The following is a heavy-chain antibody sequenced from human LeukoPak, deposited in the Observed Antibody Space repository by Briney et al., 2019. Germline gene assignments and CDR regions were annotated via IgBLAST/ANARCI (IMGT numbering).Heavy chain of an antibody. Sequence: ASVKVSCKASGYTFTSYDINWVRQATGQGLEWMGWMNPNSGNTGYAQKFQGRITITRNISISTAYMELSSLRSEDTAVYYCAKLGGEVRFLEYLRTNYYYYYYMDVWGKGTTVTVSS. CDR1: GYTFTSYD. CDR3: AKLGGEVRFLEYLRTNYYYYYYMDV. D-gene: IGHD3-3*01. CDR2: MNPNSGNT. J-gene: IGHJ6*03. V-gene: IGHV1-8*03.